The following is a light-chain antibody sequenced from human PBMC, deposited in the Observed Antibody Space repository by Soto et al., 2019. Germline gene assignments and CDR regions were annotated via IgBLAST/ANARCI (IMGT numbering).Light chain of an antibody. CDR3: AAWDDRLGVYV. Sequence: QSVLTQPPSASGTPGQIVAISCSGSSSNIGSNTVTWYQQLPGTAPKLLIYSTSQRSSGVPGRFSGSKSGASASLSISGLQSEDEADYYCAAWDDRLGVYVF. CDR1: SSNIGSNT. CDR2: STS. V-gene: IGLV1-44*01. J-gene: IGLJ2*01.